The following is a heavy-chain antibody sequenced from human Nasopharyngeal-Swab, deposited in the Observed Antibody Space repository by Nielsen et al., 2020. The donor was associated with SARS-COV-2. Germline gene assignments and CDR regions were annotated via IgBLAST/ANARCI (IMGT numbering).Heavy chain of an antibody. Sequence: ASVKVSCKASGYTFTSYGISWVRQAPGQGLEWMGWISPYNGNTNYAQKLQGRVTMTTDTSTSTAYMELRSLRSDDTAVYYCARDLPRITIFGVVDYWGQGTLVTVSS. V-gene: IGHV1-18*01. CDR3: ARDLPRITIFGVVDY. D-gene: IGHD3-3*01. CDR1: GYTFTSYG. CDR2: ISPYNGNT. J-gene: IGHJ4*02.